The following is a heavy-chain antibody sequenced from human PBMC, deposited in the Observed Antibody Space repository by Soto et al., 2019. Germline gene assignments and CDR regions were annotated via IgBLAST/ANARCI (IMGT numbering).Heavy chain of an antibody. J-gene: IGHJ4*02. CDR2: ISYSGRT. CDR3: ARHADLYYFDY. V-gene: IGHV4-39*01. Sequence: PSETLSLTCTVSGGSFSGIIYFWGWIRQPPGKALEWIGSISYSGRTYYTPSLKSRVTISVDTSKNQFSLKLSSVTAADTAVYYCARHADLYYFDYWGQG. CDR1: GGSFSGIIYF.